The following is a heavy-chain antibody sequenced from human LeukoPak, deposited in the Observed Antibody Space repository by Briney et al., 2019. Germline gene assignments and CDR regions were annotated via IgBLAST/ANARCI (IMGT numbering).Heavy chain of an antibody. J-gene: IGHJ6*03. V-gene: IGHV4-39*07. Sequence: SETLSLTCTVSGDSISISNYYWGWIRQPPGKGLEWIGSIYYSGSTNYNPSLKSRVTISVDTSKNQFSLKLSSVTAADTAVYYCARVKFYYYYYMDVWGKGTTVTVSS. CDR3: ARVKFYYYYYMDV. CDR1: GDSISISNYY. CDR2: IYYSGST.